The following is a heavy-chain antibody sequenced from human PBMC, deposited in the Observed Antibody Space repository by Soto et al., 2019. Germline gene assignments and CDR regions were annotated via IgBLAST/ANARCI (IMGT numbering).Heavy chain of an antibody. CDR3: ARAVGGTIFGVVTPYYSYGMDV. Sequence: ASVKVSCKASGYTFTSYDINWVQQATGQGLEWMGWMNPNSGNTGYAQKFQGRVTMTRNTSISTAYMELSSLRSEDTAVYYCARAVGGTIFGVVTPYYSYGMDVWGQGTTVTVSS. D-gene: IGHD3-3*01. CDR1: GYTFTSYD. V-gene: IGHV1-8*01. J-gene: IGHJ6*02. CDR2: MNPNSGNT.